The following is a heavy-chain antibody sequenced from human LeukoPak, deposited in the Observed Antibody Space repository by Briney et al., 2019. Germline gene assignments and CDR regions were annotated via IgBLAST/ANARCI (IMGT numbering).Heavy chain of an antibody. CDR2: MKQEGSEK. V-gene: IGHV3-7*03. CDR3: ARGTDYGSRSDYSDY. J-gene: IGHJ4*02. Sequence: GGALRLSRAAPVFTFINYWMNGVGQTPGRGLAWVANMKQEGSEKYCVDCVRGRFTISRDNAKNTLYLQMNSLRAEDTAVYYCARGTDYGSRSDYSDYWGQGTLITVSS. CDR1: VFTFINYW. D-gene: IGHD3-10*01.